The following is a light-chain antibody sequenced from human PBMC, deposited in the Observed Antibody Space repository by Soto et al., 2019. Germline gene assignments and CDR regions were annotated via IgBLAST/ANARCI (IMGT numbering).Light chain of an antibody. V-gene: IGKV3-20*01. J-gene: IGKJ1*01. CDR1: QSVSSSY. CDR3: QQYGSSPLT. Sequence: DIVLSPSPCTLSLSPGVRATLSCRASQSVSSSYLAWYQQKPGQAPRLLVYGASSRATGIPDRFSGSGSGTDFTLTISRLEPEDFAVYYCQQYGSSPLTFGQGTKV. CDR2: GAS.